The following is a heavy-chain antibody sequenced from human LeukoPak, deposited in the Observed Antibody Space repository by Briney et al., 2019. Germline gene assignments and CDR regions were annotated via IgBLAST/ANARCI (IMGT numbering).Heavy chain of an antibody. Sequence: PSETLSLTCTVSGGSISSSSYYWGWIRQPPGKGLEWIGSIYYSGSTYYNPSLKSRVTISVDTSKNQFSLKLSSVTAADTAVYYCARVSLTLERGYWYFDLWGRGTLVTVSS. J-gene: IGHJ2*01. CDR1: GGSISSSSYY. CDR3: ARVSLTLERGYWYFDL. V-gene: IGHV4-39*01. CDR2: IYYSGST. D-gene: IGHD1-14*01.